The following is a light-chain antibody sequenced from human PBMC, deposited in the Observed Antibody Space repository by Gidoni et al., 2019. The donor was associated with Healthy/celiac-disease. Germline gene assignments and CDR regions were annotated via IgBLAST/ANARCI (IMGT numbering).Light chain of an antibody. Sequence: SSELTQPLSVSVALGQTARMTCGGNNIGSKNVHWYQQKTGQAPVLVIYRDSNRTSGIPERGSGSNTGNTATLTISRAQAGDEADYYCQVWDSSSWVFGGGTKLTVL. V-gene: IGLV3-9*01. CDR2: RDS. CDR3: QVWDSSSWV. CDR1: NIGSKN. J-gene: IGLJ3*02.